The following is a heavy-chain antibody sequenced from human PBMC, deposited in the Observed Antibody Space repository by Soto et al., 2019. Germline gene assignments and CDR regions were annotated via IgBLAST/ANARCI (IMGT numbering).Heavy chain of an antibody. J-gene: IGHJ6*02. CDR3: ARGRTAAENNYYYGMDV. V-gene: IGHV1-2*04. D-gene: IGHD6-13*01. CDR2: INPNRGGT. Sequence: ASVKVSCKASGYTFTGYYMHWVRQAPGQGLEWMGWINPNRGGTNYAQKFQGWVTMTRDTSISTAYMELSRLRSDDTAVYYCARGRTAAENNYYYGMDVWGQGTTVTVSS. CDR1: GYTFTGYY.